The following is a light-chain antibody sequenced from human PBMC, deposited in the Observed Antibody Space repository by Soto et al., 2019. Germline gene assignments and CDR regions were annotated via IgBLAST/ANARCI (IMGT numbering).Light chain of an antibody. CDR3: QQFGSSSWT. Sequence: ESVLTQYPGTLSLSPGEKATLSCRASQSVSSSYLAWYQQKPGQAPRLLIYGASSRVTGIPDRFSGSGSGTDFTITVSRLEPEDFAVYSCQQFGSSSWTCGQGTKVEIK. CDR1: QSVSSSY. J-gene: IGKJ1*01. CDR2: GAS. V-gene: IGKV3-20*01.